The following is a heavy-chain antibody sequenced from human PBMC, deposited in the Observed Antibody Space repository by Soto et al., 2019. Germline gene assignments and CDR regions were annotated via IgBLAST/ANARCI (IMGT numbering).Heavy chain of an antibody. D-gene: IGHD4-17*01. CDR1: GFTFSSYT. CDR2: ISSSGSYA. V-gene: IGHV3-21*01. Sequence: EVQLVESGGGLVKPGGSLRLSCAASGFTFSSYTMNWVRQAPGKGLEWVSSISSSGSYAYYVESVKGRFTISRDNAKNSLYLHRNSLRAEDTAVYYCAREAPNRMTTVTTLDYWGQGTLVTVSS. J-gene: IGHJ4*02. CDR3: AREAPNRMTTVTTLDY.